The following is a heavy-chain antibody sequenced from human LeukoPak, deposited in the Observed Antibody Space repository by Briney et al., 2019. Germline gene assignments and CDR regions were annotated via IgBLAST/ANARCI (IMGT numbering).Heavy chain of an antibody. J-gene: IGHJ5*02. CDR3: ARHGGSLGWFDT. V-gene: IGHV4-59*08. CDR2: NYLTGTT. D-gene: IGHD3-10*01. Sequence: PSETLSLTCSVSGGSISTFYWSWIRQSPGRRLEWIGYNYLTGTTTYNPSLKSRLSISVDTSNNTLSLRLTSVTAADTGVYYCARHGGSLGWFDTWGLGTLVTVSS. CDR1: GGSISTFY.